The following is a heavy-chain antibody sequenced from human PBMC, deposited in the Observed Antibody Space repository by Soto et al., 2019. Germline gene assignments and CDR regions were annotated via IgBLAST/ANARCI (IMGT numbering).Heavy chain of an antibody. Sequence: ASVKVSCKASGYTFNTYAITWVRQATGQGLEWMGWISGYNGNTNYAQTLQGRGTMTTDTSTSTAYLELRSLRSDDTAVYYCARTVGYDSIPYYYADFWGQGTLVTVSS. V-gene: IGHV1-18*01. CDR2: ISGYNGNT. CDR3: ARTVGYDSIPYYYADF. CDR1: GYTFNTYA. J-gene: IGHJ4*01. D-gene: IGHD2-21*01.